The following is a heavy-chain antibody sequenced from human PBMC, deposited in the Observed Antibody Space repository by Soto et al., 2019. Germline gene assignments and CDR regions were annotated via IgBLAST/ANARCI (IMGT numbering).Heavy chain of an antibody. CDR3: AIGWYYDILTGYSGYNWFDP. Sequence: ASVKVSCKASGYTFTSYGISWVRQAPGQGLEWMGWISAYNGNTNYAQKLQGRVTMTTDTSTSTAYMELRSLRSDDTAVYYCAIGWYYDILTGYSGYNWFDPWGQGTLVTVSS. CDR1: GYTFTSYG. J-gene: IGHJ5*02. V-gene: IGHV1-18*01. CDR2: ISAYNGNT. D-gene: IGHD3-9*01.